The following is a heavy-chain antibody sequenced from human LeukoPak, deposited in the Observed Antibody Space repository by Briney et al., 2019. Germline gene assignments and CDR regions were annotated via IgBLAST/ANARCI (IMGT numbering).Heavy chain of an antibody. CDR3: ASDLSGSGWYPAHGAFDI. CDR2: IYYSGST. Sequence: SETLSLTCAVSGGSISSYYWSWIRQPPGKGLEWIGYIYYSGSTNYNPSLKSRVTISVDTSKNQFSLKLSSVTAADTAVYYCASDLSGSGWYPAHGAFDIWGQGTMVTVSS. D-gene: IGHD6-19*01. V-gene: IGHV4-59*01. CDR1: GGSISSYY. J-gene: IGHJ3*02.